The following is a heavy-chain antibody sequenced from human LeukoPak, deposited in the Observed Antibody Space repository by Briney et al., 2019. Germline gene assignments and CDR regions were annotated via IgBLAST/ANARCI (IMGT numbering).Heavy chain of an antibody. V-gene: IGHV3-53*01. Sequence: GGSLRVSCAASGFTVSSDYMTWVRQAPGKGLEWVSIIYSDGNTYYAGSVKGRFTISRDNSKNTLYLQMNSLSVEDTAVYYCARDPGGESDFWGQGTLVTVSS. CDR2: IYSDGNT. CDR1: GFTVSSDY. CDR3: ARDPGGESDF. J-gene: IGHJ4*02. D-gene: IGHD2-21*01.